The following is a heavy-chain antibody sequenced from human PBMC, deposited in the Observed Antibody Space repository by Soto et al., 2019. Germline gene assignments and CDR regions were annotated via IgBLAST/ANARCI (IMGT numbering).Heavy chain of an antibody. D-gene: IGHD2-2*02. V-gene: IGHV1-69*02. CDR2: IIPILGIA. CDR3: ARAIGTDNWFDP. Sequence: QVQLVQSGAEVKKPGSSAKVSCKASGGTFSSYTISWVRQAPGQGLEWMGRIIPILGIANYAQKFQGRVTITADKSTSTAYMELSSLRSEDTAVYYCARAIGTDNWFDPWGQGTLVTVSS. J-gene: IGHJ5*02. CDR1: GGTFSSYT.